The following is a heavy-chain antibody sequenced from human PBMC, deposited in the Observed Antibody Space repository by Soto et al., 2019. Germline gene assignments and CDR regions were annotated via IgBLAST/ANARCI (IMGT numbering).Heavy chain of an antibody. V-gene: IGHV2-5*01. D-gene: IGHD3-3*01. Sequence: ITLNQSGPTVLKPTQTLTLTCTFSGFSFRSSNEVVGWIRQPPGKPLEWHALILWKNDKRYSPSLKSRLTTTKYTAKSLVVLSMTDMGPVFTATYFYAQEILDWSGDFDDCDFWGQGSVVTVSS. CDR2: ILWKNDK. J-gene: IGHJ4*02. CDR1: GFSFRSSNEV. CDR3: AQEILDWSGDFDDCDF.